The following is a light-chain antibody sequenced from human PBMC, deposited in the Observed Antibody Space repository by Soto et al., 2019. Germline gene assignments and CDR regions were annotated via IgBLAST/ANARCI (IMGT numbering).Light chain of an antibody. V-gene: IGKV1-39*01. Sequence: DIQMTQSPSSLSASVGDRVTITCRASQSISSYLNWYQQKPGKAPKLLIYAASSLQSGVPSRFRGSGSGTDFTLTISSLQPEDFATYYCQQSYSTPRVTFGQGTRLAIK. CDR1: QSISSY. CDR2: AAS. CDR3: QQSYSTPRVT. J-gene: IGKJ5*01.